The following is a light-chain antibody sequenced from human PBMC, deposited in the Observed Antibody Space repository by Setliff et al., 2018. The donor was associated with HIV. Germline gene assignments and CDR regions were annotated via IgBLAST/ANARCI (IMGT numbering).Light chain of an antibody. CDR3: SSYTSSSTPYV. V-gene: IGLV2-18*02. CDR1: SSDVGGYNR. Sequence: TISCTGTSSDVGGYNRVSWYQQPPGTAPKLMIYDVSSRPSGVPDRFSGSKSGYTASLTISGLQAEDEADYYCSSYTSSSTPYVFGTGTKVTVL. J-gene: IGLJ1*01. CDR2: DVS.